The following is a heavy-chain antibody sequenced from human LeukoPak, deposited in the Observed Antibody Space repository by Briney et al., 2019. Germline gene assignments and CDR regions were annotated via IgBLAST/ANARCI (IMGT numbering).Heavy chain of an antibody. J-gene: IGHJ3*02. V-gene: IGHV4-59*12. CDR1: GGPISSYY. CDR3: ATQVGATTPGAFDI. CDR2: IYYSGST. D-gene: IGHD1-26*01. Sequence: PSETLSLTCTVSGGPISSYYWSWIRQPPGKGLEWIGYIYYSGSTNYNPSLKSRVTISVDTSKNQFSLKLSSVTAADTAVYYCATQVGATTPGAFDIWGQGTPVTVSS.